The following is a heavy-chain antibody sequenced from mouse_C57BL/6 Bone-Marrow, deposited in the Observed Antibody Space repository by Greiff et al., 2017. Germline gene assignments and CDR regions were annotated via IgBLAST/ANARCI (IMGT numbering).Heavy chain of an antibody. CDR3: ARKGQRGPGPFAY. V-gene: IGHV1-55*01. CDR2: IYPGSGST. D-gene: IGHD3-3*01. CDR1: GYTFTSYW. J-gene: IGHJ3*01. Sequence: QVQLQQPGAELVKPGASVKMSCKASGYTFTSYWINWVKQRPGQGLEWIGDIYPGSGSTNYNEQFKSKATLTVDTPSSTAYMQLISLTSEDSAVYYSARKGQRGPGPFAYWGQGTLVTVSA.